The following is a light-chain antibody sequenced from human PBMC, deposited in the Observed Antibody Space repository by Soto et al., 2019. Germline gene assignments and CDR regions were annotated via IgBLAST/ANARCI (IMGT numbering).Light chain of an antibody. V-gene: IGLV2-11*01. J-gene: IGLJ2*01. CDR2: DVS. CDR3: CSYAGSYTLV. Sequence: QSVLTQPRSVSGSPGQSVTISCTGTSSDVGGYNYVSWYQQHPGKAPKLMIYDVSKRPSGVPDRFSGSKSGNTASPTISGLQAEDEADYYCCSYAGSYTLVFGGGTKLPVL. CDR1: SSDVGGYNY.